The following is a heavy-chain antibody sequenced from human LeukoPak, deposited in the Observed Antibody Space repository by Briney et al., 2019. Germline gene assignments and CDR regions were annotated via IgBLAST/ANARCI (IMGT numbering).Heavy chain of an antibody. CDR2: FDPEDGET. Sequence: GASVKVSCKVSGYTLTELSMHWVRQAPGKGLEWMGGFDPEDGETIYAQKFQGRVTMTEDTSTDTAYMELSSLRSEDTAVYYCATDDFWSGYFPYWGQGTLVTVSS. CDR3: ATDDFWSGYFPY. V-gene: IGHV1-24*01. CDR1: GYTLTELS. D-gene: IGHD3-3*01. J-gene: IGHJ4*02.